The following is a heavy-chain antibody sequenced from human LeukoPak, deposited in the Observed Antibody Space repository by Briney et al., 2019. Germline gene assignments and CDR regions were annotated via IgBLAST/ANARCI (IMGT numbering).Heavy chain of an antibody. CDR3: ARETAMVANAFDI. CDR1: GYTFTGYY. Sequence: ASAKVSCKASGYTFTGYYMHWVRQAPGQGLEWMGWINPNSGGTNYAQKFQGRVTMTRDTSISTAYMELSRLRSDDTAVYYCARETAMVANAFDIWGQGTMVTVSS. J-gene: IGHJ3*02. V-gene: IGHV1-2*02. D-gene: IGHD5-18*01. CDR2: INPNSGGT.